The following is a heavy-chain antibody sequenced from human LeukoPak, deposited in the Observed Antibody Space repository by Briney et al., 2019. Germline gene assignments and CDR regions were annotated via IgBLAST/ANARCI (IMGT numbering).Heavy chain of an antibody. CDR3: ARHRSGGSQDDAFDI. V-gene: IGHV3-7*01. CDR2: IRQDGSEK. CDR1: GFTFSRYA. J-gene: IGHJ3*02. D-gene: IGHD2-15*01. Sequence: GGSLRLSCAASGFTFSRYAMHWVRQAPGKGLEWVANIRQDGSEKYYVDSVKGRFTISRDNAKNSLYLQMNSLRAEDTAVYYCARHRSGGSQDDAFDIWGQGTMVTVSS.